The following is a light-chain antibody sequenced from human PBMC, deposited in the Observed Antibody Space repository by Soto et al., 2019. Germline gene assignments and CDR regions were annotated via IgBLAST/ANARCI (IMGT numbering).Light chain of an antibody. Sequence: ELVLTQSPGTLCLSPGERATLSCRASQSVSSSYFAWYQQKPGQANRLLIYGASSRATGIPDRFSGAGSGTDFTRTISRLEPEEFAVYDCQKYGTSPRTVGHGTKVEIK. CDR2: GAS. V-gene: IGKV3-20*01. CDR3: QKYGTSPRT. CDR1: QSVSSSY. J-gene: IGKJ1*01.